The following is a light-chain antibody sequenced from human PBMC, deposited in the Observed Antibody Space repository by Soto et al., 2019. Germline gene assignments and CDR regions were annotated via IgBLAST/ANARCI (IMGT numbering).Light chain of an antibody. CDR3: QQRNIWPPVT. Sequence: EIVMTQSPATLSVSPGERATLSCRASQSVSSNLAWYQQKPGQAPRLLIYDAYLRATGVPARFSGSGSGTEFTLTISSLQSEDFAVYYCQQRNIWPPVTFGQGTRLEI. CDR1: QSVSSN. J-gene: IGKJ5*01. V-gene: IGKV3-15*01. CDR2: DAY.